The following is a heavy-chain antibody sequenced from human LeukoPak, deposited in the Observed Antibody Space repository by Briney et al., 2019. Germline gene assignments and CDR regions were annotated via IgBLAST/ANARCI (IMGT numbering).Heavy chain of an antibody. V-gene: IGHV3-23*01. CDR1: GFAFSSLA. J-gene: IGHJ4*02. CDR3: ARDPYYYDSSGYYGEGFDY. Sequence: GGSLRLSCAASGFAFSSLAMGWVRQAPGKGLQWVSVISDSGDTTYYADSVKGRFTISRDNSKNTLYLQMNSLRAEDTAVYYCARDPYYYDSSGYYGEGFDYWGQGTLVTVSS. D-gene: IGHD3-22*01. CDR2: ISDSGDTT.